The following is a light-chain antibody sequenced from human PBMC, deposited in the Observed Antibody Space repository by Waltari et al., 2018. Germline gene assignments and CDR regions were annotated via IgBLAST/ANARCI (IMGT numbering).Light chain of an antibody. V-gene: IGLV1-40*01. CDR3: QSYDSSLSGSV. J-gene: IGLJ2*01. CDR1: SPNIGAGYD. Sequence: QSVLTQPPSVSGAPGQRVTISCTGRSPNIGAGYDGHWSPQLPGTAPKLLIYGNSIRPSGVPDRFSGSKSGTSASLAITVLQAEDEADYYCQSYDSSLSGSVFGGGTKLTVL. CDR2: GNS.